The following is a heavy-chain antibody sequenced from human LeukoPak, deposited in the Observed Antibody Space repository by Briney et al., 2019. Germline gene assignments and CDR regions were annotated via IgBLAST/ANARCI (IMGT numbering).Heavy chain of an antibody. CDR3: ARVLFDAFDI. V-gene: IGHV4-30-2*01. J-gene: IGHJ3*02. CDR2: IYHSGST. Sequence: SETLSLTCAVSGGSISSGGYSWSWIRQPPGKGLEWIGYIYHSGSTYYNPSLKSRVTISVDRSKNQFSLKLSSVTAADTAVYYCARVLFDAFDIWGQGTMVTVSS. CDR1: GGSISSGGYS. D-gene: IGHD3-10*01.